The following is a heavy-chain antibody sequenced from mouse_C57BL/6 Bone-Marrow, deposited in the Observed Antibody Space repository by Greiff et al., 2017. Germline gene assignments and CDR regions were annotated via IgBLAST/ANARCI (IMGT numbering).Heavy chain of an antibody. V-gene: IGHV1-18*01. CDR2: INPNNGGT. CDR3: ARDFYYYYGSSYWYFDV. Sequence: EVQRVESGPELVKPGASVKIPCKASGYTFTDYNMDWVKQSHGKSLEWIGDINPNNGGTIYNQKFKGKATLTVDKSSSTAYMELRSLTSEDTAVYYCARDFYYYYGSSYWYFDVWGTGTTVTVSS. CDR1: GYTFTDYN. J-gene: IGHJ1*03. D-gene: IGHD1-1*01.